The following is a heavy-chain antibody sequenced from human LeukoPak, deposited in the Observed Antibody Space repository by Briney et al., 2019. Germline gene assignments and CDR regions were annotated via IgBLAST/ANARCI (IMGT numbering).Heavy chain of an antibody. CDR1: GYPFSAHF. CDR2: IDTTTGNP. V-gene: IGHV7-4-1*02. J-gene: IGHJ4*02. CDR3: VRGTPTPGMDY. D-gene: IGHD3-10*01. Sequence: ASVRVSCKASGYPFSAHFLNWVRQAPGQGLEWMGNIDTTTGNPRYAQDFTGRFVFSLDTSVSTAYLQITSLKADDTAAYYCVRGTPTPGMDYWGQGTQVTVTS.